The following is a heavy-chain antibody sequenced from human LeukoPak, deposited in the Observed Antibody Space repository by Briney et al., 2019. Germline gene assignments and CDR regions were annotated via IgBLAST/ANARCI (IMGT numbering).Heavy chain of an antibody. Sequence: SETLSLTCTVSGGSVSSDSYYWSWIRQPPGKGLEWIGYISYSGSTDYNPSLKSRVSMSVDTSKNQFSLKLSSVTAADTAVYYCARGSQSLGYCSGGSCRAKIFDYWGQGTLVTVSS. J-gene: IGHJ4*02. CDR1: GGSVSSDSYY. D-gene: IGHD2-15*01. CDR2: ISYSGST. V-gene: IGHV4-61*01. CDR3: ARGSQSLGYCSGGSCRAKIFDY.